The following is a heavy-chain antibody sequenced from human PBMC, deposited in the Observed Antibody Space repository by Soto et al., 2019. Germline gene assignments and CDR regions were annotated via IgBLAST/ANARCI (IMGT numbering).Heavy chain of an antibody. Sequence: PSETLSLTCAISGGSIGNTNWWTWVRQPPGRGLEWIGEIYHSGSTNYNPSLKSRVTISVDKSKTQFCLKLSPVTAADTAVYYCARAETSNLEWIFNWFDPWGQRTLVTVSS. D-gene: IGHD3-3*01. V-gene: IGHV4-4*02. CDR2: IYHSGST. CDR1: GGSIGNTNW. J-gene: IGHJ5*02. CDR3: ARAETSNLEWIFNWFDP.